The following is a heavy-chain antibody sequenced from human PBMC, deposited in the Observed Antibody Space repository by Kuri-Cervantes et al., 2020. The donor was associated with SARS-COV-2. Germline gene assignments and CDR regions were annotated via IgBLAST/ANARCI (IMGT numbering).Heavy chain of an antibody. Sequence: GESLKISCAASGFTVSSNYMSWVRQAPGKGLEWVGRIKSKSDGGTTDYATPVKGRFTISRDDSKNTLFLQMNSLKTEDTAVYYCARDRPYCSGGSCFYAFDIWGQGTMVTVSS. D-gene: IGHD2-15*01. CDR3: ARDRPYCSGGSCFYAFDI. CDR2: IKSKSDGGTT. CDR1: GFTVSSNY. V-gene: IGHV3-15*01. J-gene: IGHJ3*02.